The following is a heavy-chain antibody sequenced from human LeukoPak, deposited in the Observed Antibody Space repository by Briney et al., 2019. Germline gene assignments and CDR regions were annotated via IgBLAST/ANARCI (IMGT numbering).Heavy chain of an antibody. CDR2: IYYSGST. Sequence: SETLSLTCTVSGGSISSSSYYWGWIRQPPGKGLEWIGSIYYSGSTYYNPSLKSRVTISVDTSKNQFSLKLSSVTAADTAVYYCARGGIAAAGSFDYWGQGTLVTVSS. CDR1: GGSISSSSYY. CDR3: ARGGIAAAGSFDY. J-gene: IGHJ4*02. D-gene: IGHD6-13*01. V-gene: IGHV4-39*07.